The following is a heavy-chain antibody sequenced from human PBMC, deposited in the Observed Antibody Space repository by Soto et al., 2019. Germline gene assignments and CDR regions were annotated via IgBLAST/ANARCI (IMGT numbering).Heavy chain of an antibody. CDR3: ARGYCSSTICYIWDNWFDP. CDR1: GGSISSYY. D-gene: IGHD2-2*02. J-gene: IGHJ5*02. V-gene: IGHV4-59*01. Sequence: QVQLQELGPGLVKPSETLSLTCTVSGGSISSYYWSWIRQPPGKGLEWIGYIYYSGRTNYNPSLKSRVTISVDTSKNQFSLKLSSVTAADTAVYYCARGYCSSTICYIWDNWFDPWGQGTLVTVSS. CDR2: IYYSGRT.